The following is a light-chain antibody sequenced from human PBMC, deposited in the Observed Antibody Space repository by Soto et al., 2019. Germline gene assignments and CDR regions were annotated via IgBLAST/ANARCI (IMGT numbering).Light chain of an antibody. CDR2: EVS. V-gene: IGLV2-23*02. J-gene: IGLJ1*01. CDR1: SSDVGTYNL. Sequence: QSALSQPASVSGSIGLSISISCTRTSSDVGTYNLVSWYQQPPGKAPKLIIFEVSKRPSGVSDRFSGSKSGNTASLTISGLQGEDEADYYCCSYARPGTLYVFGTGTKVTVL. CDR3: CSYARPGTLYV.